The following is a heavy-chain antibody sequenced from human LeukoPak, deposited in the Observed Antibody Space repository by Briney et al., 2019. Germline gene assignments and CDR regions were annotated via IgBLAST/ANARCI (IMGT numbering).Heavy chain of an antibody. CDR1: GGSISSGSYY. CDR2: IYTSGST. V-gene: IGHV4-61*02. D-gene: IGHD1-26*01. J-gene: IGHJ4*02. Sequence: TLSLTCTVSGGSISSGSYYWGWVRQPAGTGLEWIGRIYTSGSTNNNPSLKSRVTISVDTSKNQFSLKLSSVTAADTAVYYCASGSYGYDDYWGQGTLVTVSS. CDR3: ASGSYGYDDY.